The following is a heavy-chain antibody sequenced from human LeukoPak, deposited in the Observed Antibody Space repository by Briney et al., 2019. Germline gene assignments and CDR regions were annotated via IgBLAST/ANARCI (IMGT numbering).Heavy chain of an antibody. D-gene: IGHD6-19*01. V-gene: IGHV1-2*02. Sequence: ASVKVSCKASGYTFTGYYMHWVRQAPGQGLEWMGWINPNSGGTNYAQKFQGRVTMTRDTSISTAYMELSRLRSDYTAVYYCARREAVAGSPFDYWGQGTLVTVSS. CDR3: ARREAVAGSPFDY. CDR2: INPNSGGT. CDR1: GYTFTGYY. J-gene: IGHJ4*02.